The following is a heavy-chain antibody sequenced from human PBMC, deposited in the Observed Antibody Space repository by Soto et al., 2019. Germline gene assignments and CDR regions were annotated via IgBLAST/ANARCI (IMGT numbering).Heavy chain of an antibody. CDR2: ISSTTSYV. D-gene: IGHD2-2*01. Sequence: PGGYLSLSSAASGFTFSRYGMNWLRQAPGKGLEWVASISSTTSYVYYADSVKGRFSTSRDNAKNILYLEMYALRTEDTAVYYCARDPSEGRVGNWFESWGQGTLVTVSS. V-gene: IGHV3-21*06. CDR3: ARDPSEGRVGNWFES. CDR1: GFTFSRYG. J-gene: IGHJ5*01.